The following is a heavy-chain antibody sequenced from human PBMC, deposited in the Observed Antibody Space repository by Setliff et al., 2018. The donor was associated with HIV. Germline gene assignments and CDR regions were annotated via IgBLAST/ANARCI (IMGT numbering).Heavy chain of an antibody. Sequence: PSETLSLTCTVSGGSISSYYWSWIRQPPGKGLEWIGYIYTSGSTNYNPSLKSRVTISADTSKNQFSLKLSSVTAADTAVYYCARGLSFYDPGGFDYWGQGTLVTVSS. CDR3: ARGLSFYDPGGFDY. D-gene: IGHD3-22*01. J-gene: IGHJ4*02. V-gene: IGHV4-4*09. CDR2: IYTSGST. CDR1: GGSISSYY.